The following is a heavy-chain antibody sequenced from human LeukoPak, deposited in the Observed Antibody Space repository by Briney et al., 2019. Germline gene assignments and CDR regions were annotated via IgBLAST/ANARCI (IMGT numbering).Heavy chain of an antibody. Sequence: PGGSLRLSCAASGFTFSSYAMSWVRQAPGKGLEWVSTISGSGTYYADSVKGRFTISRDNSKNTLYLQMNSLRAEDTAVYYCAKPPYVSGFVDYWGQGTLVTVSS. CDR3: AKPPYVSGFVDY. V-gene: IGHV3-23*01. J-gene: IGHJ4*02. CDR2: ISGSGT. D-gene: IGHD6-19*01. CDR1: GFTFSSYA.